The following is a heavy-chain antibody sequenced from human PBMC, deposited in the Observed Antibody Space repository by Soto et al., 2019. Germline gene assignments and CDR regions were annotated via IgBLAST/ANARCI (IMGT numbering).Heavy chain of an antibody. CDR2: ISGSGSTT. CDR3: AKNGPGGQANALDY. V-gene: IGHV3-11*01. D-gene: IGHD3-16*01. J-gene: IGHJ4*02. Sequence: QVQLVQSGGDLVKPGGSLRLSCVASGFTFSDFYMNWVRQTPGKGLEWISYISGSGSTTSYGDSVRGRFTVSRDNSINSLFLEMNSLRAEDTGVYFCAKNGPGGQANALDYWGQGTPVTVSS. CDR1: GFTFSDFY.